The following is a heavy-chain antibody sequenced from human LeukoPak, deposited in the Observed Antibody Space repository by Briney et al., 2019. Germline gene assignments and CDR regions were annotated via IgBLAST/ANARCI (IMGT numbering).Heavy chain of an antibody. J-gene: IGHJ3*02. D-gene: IGHD3-10*01. CDR2: IYYSGST. CDR1: GGSISSYY. Sequence: KSSETLSLTCTVSGGSISSYYWSWIRQPPGKGLEWIGYIYYSGSTNYNPSLKSRVTISVDTSKNQFSLKLSSVTAADTAVYYCARGDYDLGAFDIWGQGTMVTVSS. CDR3: ARGDYDLGAFDI. V-gene: IGHV4-59*08.